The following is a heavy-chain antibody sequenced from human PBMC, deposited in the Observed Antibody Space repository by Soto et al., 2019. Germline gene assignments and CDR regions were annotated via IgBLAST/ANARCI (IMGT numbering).Heavy chain of an antibody. D-gene: IGHD3-16*01. CDR2: IHSGGTT. J-gene: IGHJ4*01. CDR3: ARLWVWGSYAIDF. V-gene: IGHV3-66*01. Sequence: QLMESGGALVEPGGSLRLSCAVSGFTVTSTYMSWIRQAPGKGLEWISVIHSGGTTYYTDSVKGRFTISRDISKNTVSLQMNSLRVEDTAVYHCARLWVWGSYAIDFWGHGTLVTVSS. CDR1: GFTVTSTY.